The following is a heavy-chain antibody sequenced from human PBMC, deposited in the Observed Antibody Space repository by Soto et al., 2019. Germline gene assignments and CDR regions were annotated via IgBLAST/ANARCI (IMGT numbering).Heavy chain of an antibody. CDR1: GFTFSSYW. V-gene: IGHV3-7*01. CDR2: IKQDGSEK. CDR3: ARGTGRFGSGSYYDY. J-gene: IGHJ4*02. D-gene: IGHD3-10*01. Sequence: GGSLRLSCAASGFTFSSYWMSWVRQAPGKGLEWVANIKQDGSEKYYVDPVKGRFTISRDNAKNSLYLQMNSLRAEDTAVYYCARGTGRFGSGSYYDYWGQGTLVTVSS.